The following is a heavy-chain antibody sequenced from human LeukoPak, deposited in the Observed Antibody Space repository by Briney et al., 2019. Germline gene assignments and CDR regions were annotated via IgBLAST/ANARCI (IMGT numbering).Heavy chain of an antibody. J-gene: IGHJ6*03. V-gene: IGHV4-30-4*07. CDR2: IYYSGST. CDR3: ARGFINYMDV. Sequence: PSETLSLTCTVSGGSISSGGYSWSWIRQPPGKGLEWIGYIYYSGSTYYNPSLKSRVTISVDTSKNQFSLKLSSVTAADTAVYYCARGFINYMDVWGKGTTVTVSS. CDR1: GGSISSGGYS. D-gene: IGHD3-10*01.